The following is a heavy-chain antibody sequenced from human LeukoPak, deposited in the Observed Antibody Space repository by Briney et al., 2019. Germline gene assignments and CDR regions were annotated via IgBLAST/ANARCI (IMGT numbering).Heavy chain of an antibody. J-gene: IGHJ4*02. CDR1: GYTFTSYG. Sequence: ASVKVSCKASGYTFTSYGISWVRQAPGQGLEWMGWISAYNGNTNYAQKLQGRVTMTTDTSTSTAYMELRSLRSDDTAVYYCARTLAGLVVPAADYWGQGTLVTVSS. D-gene: IGHD2-2*01. CDR3: ARTLAGLVVPAADY. CDR2: ISAYNGNT. V-gene: IGHV1-18*01.